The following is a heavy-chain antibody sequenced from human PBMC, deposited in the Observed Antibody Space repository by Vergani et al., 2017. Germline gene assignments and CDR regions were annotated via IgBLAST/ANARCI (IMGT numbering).Heavy chain of an antibody. Sequence: QVQILQSGGGVVQPGGSLRLSCTLSGFTLHTYCIHWVRQAPGKGLEWVSFIRYDGSSEYYGDSVKGRFTISRDKSQNTVNLQMNSLRTEDTAVYFCANSVIAGNVGVAYFGMDVWGRGTTVTVSS. V-gene: IGHV3-30*02. CDR3: ANSVIAGNVGVAYFGMDV. J-gene: IGHJ6*02. CDR2: IRYDGSSE. D-gene: IGHD2/OR15-2a*01. CDR1: GFTLHTYC.